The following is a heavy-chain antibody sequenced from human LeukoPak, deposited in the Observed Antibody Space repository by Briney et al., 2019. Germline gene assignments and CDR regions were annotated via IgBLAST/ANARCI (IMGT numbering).Heavy chain of an antibody. J-gene: IGHJ6*02. Sequence: SVKVSCKASGGTFSSYAISWVRQAPGQGLEWMGRIIPIFGIANYAQKFQGRVTITADKSTSTAYMELSSLRSEDTAVYYCARGLAYYYYGMDVWGQGTTVTVSS. V-gene: IGHV1-69*04. CDR3: ARGLAYYYYGMDV. CDR2: IIPIFGIA. D-gene: IGHD2-21*01. CDR1: GGTFSSYA.